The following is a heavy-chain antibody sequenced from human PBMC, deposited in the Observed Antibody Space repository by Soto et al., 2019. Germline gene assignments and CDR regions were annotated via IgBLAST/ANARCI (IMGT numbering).Heavy chain of an antibody. V-gene: IGHV4-39*01. J-gene: IGHJ3*02. D-gene: IGHD3-9*01. Sequence: SETLSLTCTVSGGSISSGSYYWGWIRQPPGKGLEWIGSIYYSGSTYYNPSLKSRVTISVDTSRNQFSLKLSSVTAADTAVYYCARHVVTISQRTAFDIWGQGTMVTVSS. CDR1: GGSISSGSYY. CDR2: IYYSGST. CDR3: ARHVVTISQRTAFDI.